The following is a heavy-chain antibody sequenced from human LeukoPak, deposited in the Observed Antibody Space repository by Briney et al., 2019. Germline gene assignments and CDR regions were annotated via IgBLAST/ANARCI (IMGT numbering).Heavy chain of an antibody. Sequence: SETLSLTCTVSGGSISSSSYYWGWLRQPPGKGLEWIGNIYYSGSTYYNPSLKSRVTISVDTSKKQFSLKLSSVTAADTAVFYCARFNPAAGSFCFDYWGQGTLVTVSS. D-gene: IGHD6-13*01. CDR3: ARFNPAAGSFCFDY. J-gene: IGHJ4*02. CDR1: GGSISSSSYY. CDR2: IYYSGST. V-gene: IGHV4-39*01.